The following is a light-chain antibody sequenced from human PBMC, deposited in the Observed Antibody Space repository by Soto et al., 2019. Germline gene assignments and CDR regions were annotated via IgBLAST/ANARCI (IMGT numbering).Light chain of an antibody. Sequence: QPASVSGSAGQSIAISCTGTSSDVGGYNYVSWYQQHPGKAPKLLLSEVSKRPSGVSDRFSGSKSGNTASLTISGLQTQDEADYYCSSFTSAYTFVFGTGTKVTVL. V-gene: IGLV2-14*01. CDR3: SSFTSAYTFV. J-gene: IGLJ1*01. CDR1: SSDVGGYNY. CDR2: EVS.